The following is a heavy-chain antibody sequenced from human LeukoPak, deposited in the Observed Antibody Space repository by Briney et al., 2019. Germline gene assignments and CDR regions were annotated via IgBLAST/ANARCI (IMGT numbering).Heavy chain of an antibody. CDR2: ISGSGGST. CDR3: ARSPYSSSWYVDY. V-gene: IGHV3-23*01. CDR1: GFTFSGYA. J-gene: IGHJ4*02. Sequence: PGGSLRLSCAASGFTFSGYAMSWVRQAPGKGLEWVSAISGSGGSTYYADSVKGRFTISRDNSKNTLYLQMNSLRAEDTAVYYCARSPYSSSWYVDYWGQGTLVTVSS. D-gene: IGHD6-13*01.